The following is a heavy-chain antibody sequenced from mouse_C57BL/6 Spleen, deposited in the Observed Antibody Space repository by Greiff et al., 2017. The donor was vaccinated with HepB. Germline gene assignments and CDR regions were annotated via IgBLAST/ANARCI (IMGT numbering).Heavy chain of an antibody. CDR2: IYPGDGDT. J-gene: IGHJ2*01. CDR1: GYAFSSSW. Sequence: QVQLQQSGPELVKPGASVKISCKASGYAFSSSWMNWVKQRPGKGLEWIGRIYPGDGDTNYNGKFKGKATLTADKSSSTAYMQLSSLTSEDSAVYCCARSEARRTELGGFDYWGQGTTLTVSS. V-gene: IGHV1-82*01. D-gene: IGHD4-1*01. CDR3: ARSEARRTELGGFDY.